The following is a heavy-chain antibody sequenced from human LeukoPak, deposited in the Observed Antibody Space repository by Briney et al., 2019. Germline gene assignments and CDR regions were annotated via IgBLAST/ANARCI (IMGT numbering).Heavy chain of an antibody. CDR3: ARDRGQRWLQRTHYFDY. CDR2: INPNSGGT. D-gene: IGHD5-24*01. CDR1: GYTFTSYD. V-gene: IGHV1-2*02. J-gene: IGHJ4*02. Sequence: ASVKVSCKASGYTFTSYDINWVRQATGQGLEWMGWINPNSGGTNYAQKFQGRVTMTRDTSISTAYMELSRLRSDDTAVYYCARDRGQRWLQRTHYFDYWGQGTLVTVSS.